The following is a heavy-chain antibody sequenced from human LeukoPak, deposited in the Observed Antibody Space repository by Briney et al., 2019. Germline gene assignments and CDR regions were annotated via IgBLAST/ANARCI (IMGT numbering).Heavy chain of an antibody. Sequence: PGGSLRLSCAASGFTFSSYGMHWVRQAPGKGLEWVAVISYDGSNKYYADSVKGRFTISRDNSKNTLYLQMNSLRAEDTAVYYCAGSASSGWRFDSWGQGTLVTVSS. J-gene: IGHJ4*02. CDR1: GFTFSSYG. CDR3: AGSASSGWRFDS. D-gene: IGHD6-19*01. V-gene: IGHV3-30*03. CDR2: ISYDGSNK.